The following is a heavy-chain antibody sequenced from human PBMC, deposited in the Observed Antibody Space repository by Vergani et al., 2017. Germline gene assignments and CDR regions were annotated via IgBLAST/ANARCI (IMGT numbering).Heavy chain of an antibody. Sequence: QVQLVQSGAEVKKPGSSVKVSCKASGGTFSSYTISWVRQAPGQGLEWMGRITPILGIANYAQKFQGRVTITADKSTSTAYMELSSLRSEDTAVYYCARDPAALNWFDPWGQGTLVTVSS. D-gene: IGHD6-13*01. J-gene: IGHJ5*02. CDR2: ITPILGIA. V-gene: IGHV1-69*08. CDR3: ARDPAALNWFDP. CDR1: GGTFSSYT.